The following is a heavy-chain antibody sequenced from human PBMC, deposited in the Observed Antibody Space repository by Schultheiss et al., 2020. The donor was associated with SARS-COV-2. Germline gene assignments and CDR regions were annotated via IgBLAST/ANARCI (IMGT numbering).Heavy chain of an antibody. V-gene: IGHV3-13*01. CDR1: GFTFSSYD. CDR2: IGTAGDT. Sequence: GESLKISCAASGFTFSSYDMHWVRQATGKGLEWVSAIGTAGDTYYPGSVKGRFTISRENAKNSLYLQMNSLRAEDTAVYYCARENDSSGWYGSHYFDYWGQGTLVTVSS. J-gene: IGHJ4*02. CDR3: ARENDSSGWYGSHYFDY. D-gene: IGHD6-19*01.